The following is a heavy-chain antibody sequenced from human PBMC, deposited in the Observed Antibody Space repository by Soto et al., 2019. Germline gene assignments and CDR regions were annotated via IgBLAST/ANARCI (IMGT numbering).Heavy chain of an antibody. CDR1: GYTFTIYG. D-gene: IGHD3-3*01. Sequence: ASGTVSCNASGYTFTIYGSNWVRQSPGQGLEWMGWISAHNGHTNYAQKFQVRVTMTTDTSTGTAYMELRNLGSDDTAAYYCARGPYTIFQVVDYWGQGTLVTVSS. CDR2: ISAHNGHT. CDR3: ARGPYTIFQVVDY. J-gene: IGHJ4*02. V-gene: IGHV1-18*04.